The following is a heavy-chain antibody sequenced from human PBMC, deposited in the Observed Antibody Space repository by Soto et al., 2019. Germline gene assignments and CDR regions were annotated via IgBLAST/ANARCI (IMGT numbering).Heavy chain of an antibody. CDR3: ARSYFDSWTEYSNPVKY. V-gene: IGHV1-18*04. CDR1: GYTFANYD. J-gene: IGHJ4*02. D-gene: IGHD3-3*01. Sequence: QVQLVQSAAEVKKPGASVKVSCKASGYTFANYDISWVRQAPGQGLEWMGWISTKRGNTEYAQNVQGRVTLTADSSTTTVPMELRSLRSDETAVSYCARSYFDSWTEYSNPVKYWGQGTLVAVSS. CDR2: ISTKRGNT.